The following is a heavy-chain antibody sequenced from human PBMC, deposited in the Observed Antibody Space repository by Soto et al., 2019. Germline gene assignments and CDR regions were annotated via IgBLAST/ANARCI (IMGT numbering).Heavy chain of an antibody. D-gene: IGHD1-26*01. V-gene: IGHV3-48*02. CDR3: AKEDVGGYYYSGL. CDR2: ISSSSSTI. CDR1: GFTFSSYS. Sequence: SLRLSCAASGFTFSSYSMNWVRQAPGKGLEWVSYISSSSSTIYYADSVKGRFTISRDNAKNSLYLQMNSLRDEDTAVYYCAKEDVGGYYYSGLRGRRTLVTVSS. J-gene: IGHJ4*02.